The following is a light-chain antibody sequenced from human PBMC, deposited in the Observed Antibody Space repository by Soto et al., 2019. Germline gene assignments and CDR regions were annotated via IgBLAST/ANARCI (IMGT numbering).Light chain of an antibody. J-gene: IGKJ1*01. Sequence: EIVLTQSPGTLSLSPGERATLSCRASESVNSNYFAWYQQKPGQAPRLLIYGASSRATGIPDRFSGSGSGTDFTLTISRPEPEDFAVYDCQQYYTSAPWTFGQGTKVEIK. CDR3: QQYYTSAPWT. V-gene: IGKV3-20*01. CDR2: GAS. CDR1: ESVNSNY.